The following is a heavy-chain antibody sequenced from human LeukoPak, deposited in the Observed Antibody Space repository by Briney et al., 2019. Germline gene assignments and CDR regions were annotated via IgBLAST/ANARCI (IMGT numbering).Heavy chain of an antibody. CDR3: ARGNDYVWGSYRSLDY. CDR2: IIPIFGTA. D-gene: IGHD3-16*02. J-gene: IGHJ4*02. CDR1: GGTFSSYA. Sequence: SVKVSCKASGGTFSSYAISWVRQAPGQGLEWMGGIIPIFGTANYAQKFQGRVTITADKSTSTAYMELSSLRSEDTAVYYCARGNDYVWGSYRSLDYWGQGTLVTVSS. V-gene: IGHV1-69*06.